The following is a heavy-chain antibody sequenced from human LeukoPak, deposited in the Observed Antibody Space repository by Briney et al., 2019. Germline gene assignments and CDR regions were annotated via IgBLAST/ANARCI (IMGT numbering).Heavy chain of an antibody. D-gene: IGHD2-15*01. CDR1: GGSISSHY. CDR3: ARPDSRNAIDY. CDR2: IYYSGST. J-gene: IGHJ4*02. Sequence: PSETLSLTCTVSGGSISSHYWSWIRQPPGKGLEWIGSIYYSGSTYYNPSLKSRVTISVDTSKNQFSLKLSSVTAADTAVYYCARPDSRNAIDYWGQGTLVTVSS. V-gene: IGHV4-39*07.